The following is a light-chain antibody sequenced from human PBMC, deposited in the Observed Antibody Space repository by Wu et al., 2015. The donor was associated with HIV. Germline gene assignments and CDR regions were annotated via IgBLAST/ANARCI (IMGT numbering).Light chain of an antibody. CDR2: DAS. CDR1: QDIATY. Sequence: IQLTQSPSPLPASIGDRVTITCRASQDIATYLAWYQQIPGKAPRVLIYDASTLQTGVSSRFSGSGSGAEFTLSISGLQREDFAVYYCQQLNSFPLTFGHGTRLEIK. CDR3: QQLNSFPLT. J-gene: IGKJ5*01. V-gene: IGKV1-9*01.